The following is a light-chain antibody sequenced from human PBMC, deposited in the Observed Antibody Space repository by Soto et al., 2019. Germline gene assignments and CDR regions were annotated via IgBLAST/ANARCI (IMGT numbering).Light chain of an antibody. V-gene: IGLV2-14*01. J-gene: IGLJ2*01. CDR3: SSYTSSSTLV. Sequence: QSVLTQPASVSGSPGQSITISCTGTSSDVGGYNYVSWYQQHPGKAPKLMIYDVSNRPSGVSNRFSGSKSGNTASLTISGLQAEDEADYYCSSYTSSSTLVFGXGTKLPS. CDR2: DVS. CDR1: SSDVGGYNY.